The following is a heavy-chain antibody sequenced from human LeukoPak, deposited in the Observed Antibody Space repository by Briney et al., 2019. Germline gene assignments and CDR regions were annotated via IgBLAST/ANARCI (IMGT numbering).Heavy chain of an antibody. CDR1: GYTFTSYG. CDR3: ARVEPRNDY. CDR2: INPNSGGT. Sequence: ASVKASCKASGYTFTSYGISWVRQAPGQGLEWMGWINPNSGGTNYAQKFQGRVTMTRDTSISTAYMELSRLRSDDTAVYYCARVEPRNDYWGQGTLVTVSS. J-gene: IGHJ4*02. D-gene: IGHD1-1*01. V-gene: IGHV1-2*02.